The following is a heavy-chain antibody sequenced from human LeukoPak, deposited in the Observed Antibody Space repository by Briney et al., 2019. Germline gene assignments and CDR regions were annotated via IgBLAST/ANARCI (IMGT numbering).Heavy chain of an antibody. CDR2: INAGNGNT. Sequence: GGSLRLSCVASGYTFTSYAMHWVRQAPGQRLEWMGWINAGNGNTKYSQKFQGRVTMTRNTSISTAYMELSSLRSEDTAVYYCARGNMGGDFDYWGQGTLVTISS. J-gene: IGHJ4*02. CDR1: GYTFTSYA. V-gene: IGHV1-3*01. D-gene: IGHD3-16*01. CDR3: ARGNMGGDFDY.